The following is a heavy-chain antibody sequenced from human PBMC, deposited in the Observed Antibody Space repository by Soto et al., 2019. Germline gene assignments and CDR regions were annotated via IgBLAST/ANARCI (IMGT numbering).Heavy chain of an antibody. J-gene: IGHJ6*02. V-gene: IGHV4-34*01. D-gene: IGHD6-13*01. Sequence: SETLSLTCAVYGGSFSGYYWSWIRQPPGKGLEWIGEINHSGSTNYNPSLKSRVTISVDTSKNQFSLKLSSVTAADTAVYYCAGGGQQLVRYYYYGMDVWGQGTTVTVS. CDR2: INHSGST. CDR3: AGGGQQLVRYYYYGMDV. CDR1: GGSFSGYY.